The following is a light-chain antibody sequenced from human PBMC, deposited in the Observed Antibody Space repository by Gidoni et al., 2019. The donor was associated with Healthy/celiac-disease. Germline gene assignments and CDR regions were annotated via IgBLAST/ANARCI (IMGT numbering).Light chain of an antibody. CDR2: GAS. V-gene: IGKV3-15*01. J-gene: IGKJ1*01. CDR1: QSVSSN. Sequence: ELVMTQSPATLSVSPGERATLSCRASQSVSSNLAWYQQKPGQAPRLLIYGASTRATGIPARFSGSGYGTEFTLTISSLKSEDFAVYYCQQYNNWPRGTFGQGTKVEIK. CDR3: QQYNNWPRGT.